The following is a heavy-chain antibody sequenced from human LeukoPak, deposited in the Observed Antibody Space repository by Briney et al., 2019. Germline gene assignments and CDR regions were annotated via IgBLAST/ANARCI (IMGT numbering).Heavy chain of an antibody. CDR3: ARDPGERTADNYYYYGMDV. Sequence: ASVKVSCKASGYTFTSYGISWVRQAPGQGLEWMGWISAYNGNTNYAQKLQGRVTMTTDTSTSTAYMELRSLRSDDTAVYYCARDPGERTADNYYYYGMDVWGKGTTVTVSS. V-gene: IGHV1-18*04. D-gene: IGHD2-2*01. CDR2: ISAYNGNT. J-gene: IGHJ6*04. CDR1: GYTFTSYG.